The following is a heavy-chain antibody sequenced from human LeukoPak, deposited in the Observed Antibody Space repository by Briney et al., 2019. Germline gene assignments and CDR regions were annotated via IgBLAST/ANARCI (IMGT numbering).Heavy chain of an antibody. CDR1: GFTFRSYE. CDR2: ISGGGEFT. CDR3: TRRFERRYEY. D-gene: IGHD3-3*01. V-gene: IGHV3-48*03. Sequence: PGGSLRLSCTASGFTFRSYEMNWVRHAPGRGLEWVSHISGGGEFTVYPDAVKGRFTISRDNAKNSLYLQMNSLRVDDTGVYYCTRRFERRYEYWGQGVLVTVSP. J-gene: IGHJ4*02.